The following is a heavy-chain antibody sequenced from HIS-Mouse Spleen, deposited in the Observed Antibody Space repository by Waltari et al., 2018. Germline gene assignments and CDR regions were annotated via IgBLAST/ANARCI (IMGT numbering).Heavy chain of an antibody. V-gene: IGHV3-30-3*01. D-gene: IGHD6-6*01. CDR2: ISYDGSNK. Sequence: QVQLVESGGGVVQPGRSLRLSCAASGFTFSSYAMHWVRQAPGKGRGWGEVISYDGSNKYYADSVKGRFTISRDNSKNTLYLQMNSLRAEDTAVYYCARGLNTARPSHFDYWGQGTLVTVSS. J-gene: IGHJ4*02. CDR1: GFTFSSYA. CDR3: ARGLNTARPSHFDY.